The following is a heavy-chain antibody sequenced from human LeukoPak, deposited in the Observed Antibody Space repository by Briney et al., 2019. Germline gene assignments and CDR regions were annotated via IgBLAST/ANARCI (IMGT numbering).Heavy chain of an antibody. D-gene: IGHD1-26*01. J-gene: IGHJ3*02. CDR1: GYTFTSYG. CDR2: ISAYNGNT. Sequence: KPGQSLKISCKASGYTFTSYGISWVRQAPGQGLEWMGWISAYNGNTNYAQKLQGRVTMTTDTSTSTAYMELRSLRSDDTAVYYCARDRDLELLGDAFDIWGQGTMVTVSS. V-gene: IGHV1-18*01. CDR3: ARDRDLELLGDAFDI.